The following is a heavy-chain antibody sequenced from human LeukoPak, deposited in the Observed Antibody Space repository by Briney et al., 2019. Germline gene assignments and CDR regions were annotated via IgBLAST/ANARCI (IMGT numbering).Heavy chain of an antibody. Sequence: ASVKVSCKASGYTFTSYYMHWVRQAPGQGLEWMGIINPSGGSTSYAQKFQGRVTMTRDTSTSTVYMELSSLRSEDTAVYYCAREVYFEVDAFWSGPNDWYFDLWGRGTLVTVSS. J-gene: IGHJ2*01. CDR2: INPSGGST. V-gene: IGHV1-46*01. D-gene: IGHD3-3*01. CDR3: AREVYFEVDAFWSGPNDWYFDL. CDR1: GYTFTSYY.